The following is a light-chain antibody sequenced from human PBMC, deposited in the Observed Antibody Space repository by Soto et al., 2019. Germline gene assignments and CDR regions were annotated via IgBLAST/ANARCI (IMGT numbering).Light chain of an antibody. J-gene: IGKJ1*01. CDR3: QQYGISPRT. CDR2: GAS. CDR1: QSVSSGY. V-gene: IGKV3-20*01. Sequence: EIVLPQSPGPLSLSPGEGATLSCRARQSVSSGYLAWYQQKPGQAPRLLIYGASSRATGIPDRFSGSGSGTDFTLTISRLEPEVFAVYYCQQYGISPRTFGQGT.